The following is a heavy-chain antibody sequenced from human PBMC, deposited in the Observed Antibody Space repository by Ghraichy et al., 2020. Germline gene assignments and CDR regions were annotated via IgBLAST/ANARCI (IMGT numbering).Heavy chain of an antibody. V-gene: IGHV4-39*01. CDR2: MYYSGST. J-gene: IGHJ4*02. Sequence: SQTLSLTCTVSGGSISSSSYYWGWIRQPPGKGLEWIGNMYYSGSTYHNPSLKSRVTISVDTPKNQFSMKLTSVTAADTAVYYCARLEYYDILPGYYIPSYFDHWGQGTLVTVSS. D-gene: IGHD3-9*01. CDR1: GGSISSSSYY. CDR3: ARLEYYDILPGYYIPSYFDH.